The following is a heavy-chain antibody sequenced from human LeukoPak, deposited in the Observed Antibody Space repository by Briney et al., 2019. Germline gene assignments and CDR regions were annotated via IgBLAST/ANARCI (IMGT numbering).Heavy chain of an antibody. CDR1: GYTFTCYY. Sequence: GASVKVSCKASGYTFTCYYLHWVRQAPGQGLEWMGIINPGEGNTNYAQKFQGRVTMTRDTSTNTVYMELSSLRSEDTAVYYCARAGDSTGYYLGSRFDFWGQGTLVTVSS. D-gene: IGHD3-22*01. CDR3: ARAGDSTGYYLGSRFDF. V-gene: IGHV1-46*01. J-gene: IGHJ4*02. CDR2: INPGEGNT.